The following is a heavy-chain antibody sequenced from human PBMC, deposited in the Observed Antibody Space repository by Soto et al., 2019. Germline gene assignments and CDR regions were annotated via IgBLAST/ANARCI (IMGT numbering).Heavy chain of an antibody. J-gene: IGHJ6*02. Sequence: EVQVVESGGGLVQPGGSLSLSCAASGFNVSSNYMAWVRQAPGKGLEWVSVIYSGGTTYYADSVKGRFTISRDNSKNTLYLQMNSLRAEDTAVYYCARDARGRGVDYYGMDVWGQGTTVTVSS. D-gene: IGHD3-10*01. CDR1: GFNVSSNY. V-gene: IGHV3-66*01. CDR2: IYSGGTT. CDR3: ARDARGRGVDYYGMDV.